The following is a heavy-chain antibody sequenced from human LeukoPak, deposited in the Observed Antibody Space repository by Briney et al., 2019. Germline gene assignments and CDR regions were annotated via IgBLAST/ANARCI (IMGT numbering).Heavy chain of an antibody. CDR3: AGPGYSRYIIGYYFDY. J-gene: IGHJ4*02. CDR1: GFTFSSYT. Sequence: GGSLRLSCAAFGFTFSSYTMNWVRQAPGKGLEWVSSISSSGSYIYYADSLKGRFTISRDNAKNSLYLQMNSLRAEDTAVDYCAGPGYSRYIIGYYFDYWGQGTLVTVSS. CDR2: ISSSGSYI. V-gene: IGHV3-21*06. D-gene: IGHD5-12*01.